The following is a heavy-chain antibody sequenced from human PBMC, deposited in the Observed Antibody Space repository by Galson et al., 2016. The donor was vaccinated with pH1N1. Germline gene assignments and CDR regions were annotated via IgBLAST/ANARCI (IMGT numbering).Heavy chain of an antibody. D-gene: IGHD2-2*02. V-gene: IGHV1-8*01. CDR3: ARGRKYTMDF. CDR1: GYTFTSYD. Sequence: SVKVSCKASGYTFTSYDINWVRQATGQGLEWMGWMNPNSGNPGSAQKFQGRVTMTRNSSITTAYMELSSLRFEDMAVYYCARGRKYTMDFWGQGTTVTVSS. CDR2: MNPNSGNP. J-gene: IGHJ6*02.